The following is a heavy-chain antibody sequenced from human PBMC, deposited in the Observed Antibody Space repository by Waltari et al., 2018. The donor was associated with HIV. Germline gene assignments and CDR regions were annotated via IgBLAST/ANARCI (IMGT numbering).Heavy chain of an antibody. J-gene: IGHJ3*02. V-gene: IGHV4-34*01. CDR2: INHSGST. Sequence: QVQLQQWGAGLLKPSETLSLTCAVYGGSFSGYYWSGSRQPPGKGLEWIGEINHSGSTNYNPSLKSRVTISVDTSKNHFSLKLSSVTAADTAVYYCARADDSSGYYYGGAFDIWGQGTMVTVSS. CDR1: GGSFSGYY. D-gene: IGHD3-22*01. CDR3: ARADDSSGYYYGGAFDI.